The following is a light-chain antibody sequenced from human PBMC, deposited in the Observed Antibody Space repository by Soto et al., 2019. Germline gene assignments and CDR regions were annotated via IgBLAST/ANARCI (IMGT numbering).Light chain of an antibody. J-gene: IGKJ1*01. CDR1: QSFSTY. V-gene: IGKV1-5*03. CDR2: KAS. Sequence: DIQVTHGASFISGSVGDRSIITWRASQSFSTYLAWYQQKPGKAPKLLIYKASTLKSGVPSRFSGSGSGTEFTLNISCLQPDDFAPYNCQHYNSYSEGVGQGTKVDIK. CDR3: QHYNSYSEG.